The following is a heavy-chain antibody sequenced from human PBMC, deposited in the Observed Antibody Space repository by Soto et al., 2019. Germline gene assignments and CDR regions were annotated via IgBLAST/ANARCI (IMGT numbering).Heavy chain of an antibody. CDR2: IYYSGST. CDR1: GGSIGSGGYY. V-gene: IGHV4-31*02. CDR3: AVSGPSPNSGTTKLDY. D-gene: IGHD3-10*01. J-gene: IGHJ4*02. Sequence: SETLSLTCTVSGGSIGSGGYYWSWIRQHPGKGLEWIGYIYYSGSTYYNPSLKSRFTISVDTSKNQFSLKLSSVTAADTAVYYCAVSGPSPNSGTTKLDYWGQGTLVTVSS.